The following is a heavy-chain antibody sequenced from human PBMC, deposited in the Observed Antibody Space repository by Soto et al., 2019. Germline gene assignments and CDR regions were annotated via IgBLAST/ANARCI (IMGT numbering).Heavy chain of an antibody. Sequence: SETLSLTCTVSGGSISSYYWSWIRQPPGKGLEWIGYIYYSGSTNYNPSLKSRVTISVDTSKNQFSLKLSSVTAADTAVYYCARPVRYFDWFAPFDYWGQGTLVTVSS. CDR3: ARPVRYFDWFAPFDY. CDR1: GGSISSYY. J-gene: IGHJ4*02. D-gene: IGHD3-9*01. V-gene: IGHV4-59*08. CDR2: IYYSGST.